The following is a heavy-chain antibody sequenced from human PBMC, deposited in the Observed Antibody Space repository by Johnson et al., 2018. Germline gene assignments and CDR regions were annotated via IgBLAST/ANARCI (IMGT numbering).Heavy chain of an antibody. CDR2: IKSKTDGGTT. J-gene: IGHJ4*02. CDR1: GLTFSSFS. CDR3: VREGYSSSWYRSLNS. V-gene: IGHV3-15*01. D-gene: IGHD6-13*01. Sequence: IQLVQSGGGLVKPGGSXRLSCAASGLTFSSFSMNWVRQAPEKGLEWVGRIKSKTDGGTTDYAAPVKGRFTISRDDSKNTLYLQMNSLKTEDTAVYYCVREGYSSSWYRSLNSWGQGTLVTVSS.